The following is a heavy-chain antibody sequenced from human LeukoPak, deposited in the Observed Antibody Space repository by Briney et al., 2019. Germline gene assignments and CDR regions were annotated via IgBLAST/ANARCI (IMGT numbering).Heavy chain of an antibody. CDR3: ARGFSYYYGMDV. V-gene: IGHV3-74*01. D-gene: IGHD5-12*01. CDR1: GFTFSSYW. Sequence: PGGSLRLSCAASGFTFSSYWMHWVRQAPGKGLVWVSRINSDGSSTSYADSVKGRFTISRDNAKNTLYLQMNSLRAEDTAVYYCARGFSYYYGMDVWGQGTTVTVSS. J-gene: IGHJ6*02. CDR2: INSDGSST.